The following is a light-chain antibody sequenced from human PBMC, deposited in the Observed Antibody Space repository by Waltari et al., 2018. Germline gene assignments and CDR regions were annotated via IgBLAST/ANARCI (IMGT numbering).Light chain of an antibody. V-gene: IGKV3-11*01. CDR1: QRVSNS. Sequence: EIILTQSPATLSLSPGDRATLSCRASQRVSNSLSWYQQKPGQAPRLLIYDASTRATGSPARFSGSGSGTDFTLTIGSLEPEDFAVYFCLQRSNWPPTFGGGTTVEIK. CDR3: LQRSNWPPT. CDR2: DAS. J-gene: IGKJ4*01.